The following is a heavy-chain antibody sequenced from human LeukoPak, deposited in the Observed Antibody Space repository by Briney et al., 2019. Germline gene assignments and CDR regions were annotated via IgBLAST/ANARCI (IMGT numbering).Heavy chain of an antibody. Sequence: ASVKVSCKASGYTFTSHAIHWVRQAPGQGLEWMGWINAGNGNTMLSQRFQGRVTITGDTSASTVYMDLSSLTSEDTAEYHCARESGSGYYDNWGHGTLFTVSS. CDR3: ARESGSGYYDN. CDR2: INAGNGNT. D-gene: IGHD3-22*01. CDR1: GYTFTSHA. V-gene: IGHV1-3*01. J-gene: IGHJ4*01.